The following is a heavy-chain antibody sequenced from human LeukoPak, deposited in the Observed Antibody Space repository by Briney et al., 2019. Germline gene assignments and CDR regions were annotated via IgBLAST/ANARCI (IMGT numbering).Heavy chain of an antibody. CDR2: AYYRSKWHH. CDR3: TRAPVLTSGIWRWGWSDP. V-gene: IGHV6-1*01. J-gene: IGHJ5*02. D-gene: IGHD2-15*01. CDR1: GDSVSSDSAS. Sequence: SQTLSLTCAISGDSVSSDSASWSWIRQSPSRGLEWLGRAYYRSKWHHDYAESLKGRITINADTARNQFSLHLNSVTPEDTAVYYCTRAPVLTSGIWRWGWSDPWGQGTLVTVSS.